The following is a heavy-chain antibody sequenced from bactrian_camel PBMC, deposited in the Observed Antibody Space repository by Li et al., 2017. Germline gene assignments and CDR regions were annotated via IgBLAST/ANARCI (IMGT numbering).Heavy chain of an antibody. CDR1: GYTYSSIC. CDR3: AAVMYGGCAWSNFGN. D-gene: IGHD6*01. J-gene: IGHJ4*01. V-gene: IGHV3S1*01. Sequence: QVQLVESGGGSVQAGGSLRLSCVVSGYTYSSICMGWFRQAPGKEREGVAAIYTGDDMTYYGDSVKGRFTISHDSAKNTVYLQMHSLKPEDTAMYYCAAVMYGGCAWSNFGNWGQGTQVTVS. CDR2: IYTGDDMT.